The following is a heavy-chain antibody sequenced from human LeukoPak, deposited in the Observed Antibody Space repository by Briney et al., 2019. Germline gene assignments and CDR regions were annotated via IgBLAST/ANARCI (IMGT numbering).Heavy chain of an antibody. V-gene: IGHV1-2*06. J-gene: IGHJ4*02. Sequence: ASVKVSCKASGYTFTGYYMHWVRQAPAQGLEWMGRINPNSGGTNYAQKFQGRVTMTRDTSISTAYMELSRLRSDDTAVYYCARGRGYSYGYALKTTPEDDYWGQGTLVTVSS. CDR1: GYTFTGYY. D-gene: IGHD5-18*01. CDR3: ARGRGYSYGYALKTTPEDDY. CDR2: INPNSGGT.